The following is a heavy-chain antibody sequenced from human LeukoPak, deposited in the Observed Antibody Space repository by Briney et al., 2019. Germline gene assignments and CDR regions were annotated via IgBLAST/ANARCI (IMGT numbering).Heavy chain of an antibody. D-gene: IGHD6-13*01. CDR2: INHSGST. J-gene: IGHJ4*02. Sequence: PSETLSLTCAVYGGPFSGYYWSWIRQPPARGLGWIGEINHSGSTNYNPSLKSRVTIAVDTAKNQFSLKMSSVTAAGTAVYYWAGAGVLGYSSSWYPLDYWGQGTLVSVSS. V-gene: IGHV4-34*01. CDR1: GGPFSGYY. CDR3: AGAGVLGYSSSWYPLDY.